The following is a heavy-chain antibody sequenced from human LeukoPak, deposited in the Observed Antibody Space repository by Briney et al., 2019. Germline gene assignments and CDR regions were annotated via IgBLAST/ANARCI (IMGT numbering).Heavy chain of an antibody. D-gene: IGHD2-15*01. CDR2: ISFSGGNT. CDR3: ARESKEAAPPFFDY. Sequence: GGSLRLSCAASGFTFRDSAMSWVRQAPGKGLEWVSLISFSGGNTYYTDSVKGRFTISRDNSKGTMYLQMSSLRAEDTAIYYCARESKEAAPPFFDYWGQGTMVTVSS. CDR1: GFTFRDSA. V-gene: IGHV3-23*01. J-gene: IGHJ4*03.